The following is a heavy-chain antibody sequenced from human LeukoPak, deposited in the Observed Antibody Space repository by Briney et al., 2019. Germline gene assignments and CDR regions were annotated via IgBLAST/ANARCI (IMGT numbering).Heavy chain of an antibody. D-gene: IGHD1-26*01. CDR2: IPSSGKA. CDR1: GGSITTTDFD. CDR3: ARFKGGTGFDY. J-gene: IGHJ4*02. Sequence: KASETLSLTCAVSGGSITTTDFDWAWIRQPPGQGFEWIAPIPSSGKAYYYPSLMSRVTISVDTSKNQFSLDVTSVTAADTGLFYCARFKGGTGFDYWGRGILVIVS. V-gene: IGHV4-39*01.